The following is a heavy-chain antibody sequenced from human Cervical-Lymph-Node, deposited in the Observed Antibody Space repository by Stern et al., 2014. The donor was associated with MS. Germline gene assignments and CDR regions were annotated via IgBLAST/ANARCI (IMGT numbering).Heavy chain of an antibody. CDR2: ISYDGSNK. V-gene: IGHV3-30*18. J-gene: IGHJ4*02. D-gene: IGHD3-22*01. CDR3: AKDRQWLTYFFDY. CDR1: GFTFSSFG. Sequence: VQLVESGGGVVQPGRPLRLSCAASGFTFSSFGLHWVRQAPGKGLEWVAVISYDGSNKYYADPVKGRFTISRDNSKNTLYMQMNSLRAEDTAVYYCAKDRQWLTYFFDYWGQGSLVTVSS.